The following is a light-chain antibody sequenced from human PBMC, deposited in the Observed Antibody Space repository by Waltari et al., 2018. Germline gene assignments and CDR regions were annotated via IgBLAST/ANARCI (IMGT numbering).Light chain of an antibody. CDR1: QSVGRY. CDR3: QMYVRLPAT. Sequence: DIVLTQSPGTLSLSPGERATLSCRASQSVGRYLGWYQQKPGQAPRLLIYDASTRATGIPDRFSGSGSGTDFSLTISRLEPEDFAVYYCQMYVRLPATFGQGTKVEI. J-gene: IGKJ1*01. V-gene: IGKV3-20*01. CDR2: DAS.